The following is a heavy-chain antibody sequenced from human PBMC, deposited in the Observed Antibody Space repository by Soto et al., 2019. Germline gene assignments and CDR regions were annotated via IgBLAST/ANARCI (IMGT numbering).Heavy chain of an antibody. Sequence: SETLSLTCAVYGGSFGGYYWSWIRQPPGKGLEWIGEINHSGSTNYNPSLKSRVTISVDTSKNQFSLKLSSVTAADTAVYYCARGPDGSDYYDSSGYSYWGQGTLVTVSS. J-gene: IGHJ4*02. CDR3: ARGPDGSDYYDSSGYSY. CDR2: INHSGST. V-gene: IGHV4-34*01. CDR1: GGSFGGYY. D-gene: IGHD3-22*01.